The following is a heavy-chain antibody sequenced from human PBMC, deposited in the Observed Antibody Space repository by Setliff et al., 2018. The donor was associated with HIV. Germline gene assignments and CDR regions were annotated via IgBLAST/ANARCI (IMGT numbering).Heavy chain of an antibody. V-gene: IGHV4-34*12. CDR3: ARLGYYNFWSGYWTDY. J-gene: IGHJ4*01. Sequence: SETLSLTCAVYGGSFSGYYWSWIRQPPGKGLEWIGEIIHSGSTNYNPSLKSRVTISLDMSKNQFSLKLNSVTAADTATYYCARLGYYNFWSGYWTDYWGHGTLVTVS. CDR2: IIHSGST. D-gene: IGHD3-3*01. CDR1: GGSFSGYY.